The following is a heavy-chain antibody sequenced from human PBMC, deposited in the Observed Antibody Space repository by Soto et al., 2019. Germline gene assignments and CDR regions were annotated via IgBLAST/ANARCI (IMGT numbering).Heavy chain of an antibody. CDR1: GGSITSGSFY. CDR2: IYYSGSV. J-gene: IGHJ5*01. Sequence: LSLTFTVSGGSITSGSFYWGWVRHSPGKGLEWIGSIYYSGSVFYNPSLESRVTISADVSRDQFSLKLTSVTAADTAVYYCARHGTALTAVNWFVSWGHGTLVTVPS. CDR3: ARHGTALTAVNWFVS. V-gene: IGHV4-39*01. D-gene: IGHD2-21*02.